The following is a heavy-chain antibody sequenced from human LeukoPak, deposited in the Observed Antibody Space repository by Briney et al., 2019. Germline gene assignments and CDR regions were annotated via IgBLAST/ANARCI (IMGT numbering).Heavy chain of an antibody. CDR1: GFTFSDYY. D-gene: IGHD4-17*01. Sequence: GGSLRLSCAASGFTFSDYYMGWVRQAPGKGLEWVSASWSGGTNTLYADAVKGRFTISRDNSKNTLFLQMNSLSAEDTAVYYCGRDPNGDYVGAFEFWGHGTMVIVSS. V-gene: IGHV3-23*01. CDR2: SWSGGTNT. J-gene: IGHJ3*01. CDR3: GRDPNGDYVGAFEF.